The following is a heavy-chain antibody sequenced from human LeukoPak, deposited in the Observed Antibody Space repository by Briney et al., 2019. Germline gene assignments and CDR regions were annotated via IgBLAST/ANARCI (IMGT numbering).Heavy chain of an antibody. Sequence: SVKVSCKASGGTFSRFTISWVRQAPGQGFEWMRGITPIFGTANFAQKFQGRVSITADESTSTAFMELSSLRSEDTAVYYCAREWGLESSGYYYAYWGQGTLVTVSS. V-gene: IGHV1-69*13. CDR1: GGTFSRFT. D-gene: IGHD3-22*01. CDR2: ITPIFGTA. J-gene: IGHJ4*02. CDR3: AREWGLESSGYYYAY.